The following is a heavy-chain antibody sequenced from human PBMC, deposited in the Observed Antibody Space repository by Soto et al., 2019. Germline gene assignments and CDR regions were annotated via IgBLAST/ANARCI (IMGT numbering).Heavy chain of an antibody. D-gene: IGHD1-26*01. J-gene: IGHJ4*02. Sequence: VGPLRLSCPVSGFPFSDHYMDWVRQDQGRGLEWVGRSRNKANSYTTEYAASVEGRSTISRDDSKNSLFLQMSSLKTEDPAVYFCARQRSHSGTYFFDYWGGGTLVTVSS. V-gene: IGHV3-72*01. CDR1: GFPFSDHY. CDR2: SRNKANSYTT. CDR3: ARQRSHSGTYFFDY.